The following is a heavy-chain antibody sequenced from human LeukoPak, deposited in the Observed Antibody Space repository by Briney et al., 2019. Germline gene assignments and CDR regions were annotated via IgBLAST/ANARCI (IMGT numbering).Heavy chain of an antibody. CDR1: GGSISSSSYY. J-gene: IGHJ4*02. CDR3: ARRAAAGPGFDY. V-gene: IGHV4-39*01. Sequence: SETLSLTCTVSGGSISSSSYYWGWIRQPPGTGLEWIGSIYYSGSTYYNPSLKSRVTISVDTSKNQFSLKLSSVTAADTAVYYCARRAAAGPGFDYWGQGTLVTVSS. D-gene: IGHD6-13*01. CDR2: IYYSGST.